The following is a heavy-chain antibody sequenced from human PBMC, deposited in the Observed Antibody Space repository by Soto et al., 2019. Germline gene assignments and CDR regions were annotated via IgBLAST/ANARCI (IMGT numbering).Heavy chain of an antibody. V-gene: IGHV3-23*01. Sequence: PGGSLRLSCAASGFTFSSYAMSWVRQAPGKGLEWVSAISGSGGSTYYADSVKGRFTISRDNSKNTLYLQMNSLRAEDTAVYYCAKAGSDSSSWRRDFDYWGQGTLVTVSS. D-gene: IGHD6-13*01. CDR2: ISGSGGST. J-gene: IGHJ4*02. CDR1: GFTFSSYA. CDR3: AKAGSDSSSWRRDFDY.